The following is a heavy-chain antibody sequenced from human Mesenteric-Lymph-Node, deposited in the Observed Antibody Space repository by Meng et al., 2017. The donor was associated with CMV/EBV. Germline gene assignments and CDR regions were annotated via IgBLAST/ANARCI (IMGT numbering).Heavy chain of an antibody. CDR2: IYRGDNT. V-gene: IGHV3-66*01. CDR1: GFNGRDKY. Sequence: VQLVEAGGGLVQPGGSLDMSCAASGFNGRDKYMSWVRQAPGKGLEWVCIIYRGDNTYYIDSVKDRFTVSRDNSKNTMYLQMNSLRVEDTAVYYCTGDSVSNPNLDYWGQGTLVTVSS. CDR3: TGDSVSNPNLDY. J-gene: IGHJ4*02. D-gene: IGHD3-10*01.